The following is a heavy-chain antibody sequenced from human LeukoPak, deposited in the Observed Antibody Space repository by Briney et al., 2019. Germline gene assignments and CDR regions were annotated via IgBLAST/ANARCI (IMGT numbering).Heavy chain of an antibody. CDR1: GDSVSSKSSA. J-gene: IGHJ4*02. Sequence: SQTLSLTCAISGDSVSSKSSAWNWIRQSPSRGLEWLGRTYYRSKWYNEYDVSVKSRISINPDTSKNQFSLQLHSATPEDTAVYYCARNTISLDHWGQGTLVTVSS. CDR3: ARNTISLDH. V-gene: IGHV6-1*01. CDR2: TYYRSKWYN. D-gene: IGHD2-21*01.